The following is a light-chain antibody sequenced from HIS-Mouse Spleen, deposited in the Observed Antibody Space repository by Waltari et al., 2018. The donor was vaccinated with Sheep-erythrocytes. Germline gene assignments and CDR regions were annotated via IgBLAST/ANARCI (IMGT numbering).Light chain of an antibody. CDR3: QAWDSSTAWV. V-gene: IGLV3-1*01. J-gene: IGLJ3*02. Sequence: SYELTQPPSVSVSPGPTASITCSGAKLGDKYACWYQQKPGQSPVLVIYQDSKRPSGIPERFSGSNSGNTATLTISGTQAMDEADYYCQAWDSSTAWVFGGGTKLTVL. CDR2: QDS. CDR1: KLGDKY.